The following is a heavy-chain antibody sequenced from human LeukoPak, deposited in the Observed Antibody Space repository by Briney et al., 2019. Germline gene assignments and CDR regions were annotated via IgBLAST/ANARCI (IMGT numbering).Heavy chain of an antibody. J-gene: IGHJ6*03. CDR2: IYYSGST. CDR3: ARVPATITTSYYYYYMNV. CDR1: GGSISSYY. Sequence: SETLSLTCTVSGGSISSYYWSWIRRPSGKGLEWIGYIYYSGSTNYNPSLKSRVTISVDTSKNQFSLKLSSVTAADTAVYYCARVPATITTSYYYYYMNVWGKGTTVTISS. V-gene: IGHV4-59*01. D-gene: IGHD2-2*01.